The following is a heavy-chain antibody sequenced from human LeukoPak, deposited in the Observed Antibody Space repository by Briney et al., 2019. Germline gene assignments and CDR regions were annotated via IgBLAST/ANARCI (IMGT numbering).Heavy chain of an antibody. D-gene: IGHD1-1*01. V-gene: IGHV4-30-4*08. J-gene: IGHJ3*02. Sequence: SQTLSLTCTVSGGSISSGDYYWSWIRQPPGKGLEWIGYIYYGGSTYYNPSLKSRVTISVDTSKNQFSLKLSSVTAADTAVYYCARDLLAVTGAFDIWGQGTMVTVSS. CDR2: IYYGGST. CDR3: ARDLLAVTGAFDI. CDR1: GGSISSGDYY.